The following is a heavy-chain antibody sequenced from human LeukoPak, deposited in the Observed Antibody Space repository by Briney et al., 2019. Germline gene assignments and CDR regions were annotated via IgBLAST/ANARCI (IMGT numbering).Heavy chain of an antibody. CDR1: GGTFSSYA. CDR2: IIPIFGTA. V-gene: IGHV1-69*01. CDR3: ARDHHWGSGSYYINWFDP. J-gene: IGHJ5*02. Sequence: SVKVSCKASGGTFSSYAISWVRQAPGQGLEWMGGIIPIFGTANYAQKFQGRVTITADESTSTAYMELSSLRSEDTAVYYCARDHHWGSGSYYINWFDPWGQGTLVTVSS. D-gene: IGHD3-10*01.